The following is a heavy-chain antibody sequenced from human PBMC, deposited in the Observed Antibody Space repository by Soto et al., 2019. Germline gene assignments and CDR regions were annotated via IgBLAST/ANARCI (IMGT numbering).Heavy chain of an antibody. CDR2: ISGSGSST. J-gene: IGHJ4*02. Sequence: GGSLRLSCAASGFTFSSYTMSWVRQAPGKGLEWVSTISGSGSSTYSADSVRGRFTISRDNSKNTLYLQMNSLRVEDTAIYYCAKAWGIDYWGQGTLVTVSS. CDR1: GFTFSSYT. D-gene: IGHD7-27*01. V-gene: IGHV3-23*01. CDR3: AKAWGIDY.